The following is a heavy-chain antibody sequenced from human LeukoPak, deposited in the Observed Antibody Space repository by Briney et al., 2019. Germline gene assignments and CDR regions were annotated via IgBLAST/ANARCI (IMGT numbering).Heavy chain of an antibody. CDR3: AKGEGETTGDY. D-gene: IGHD1-1*01. J-gene: IGHJ4*02. V-gene: IGHV3-30*18. CDR2: ISYDGSNK. Sequence: GRSLRLSCAASGFTFSSYGMHWVRQAPGKGLEWVAVISYDGSNKYCADSVKGRFTISRDNSKNTLYLQMNSLRAEDTAVYYCAKGEGETTGDYWGQGTLVTVSS. CDR1: GFTFSSYG.